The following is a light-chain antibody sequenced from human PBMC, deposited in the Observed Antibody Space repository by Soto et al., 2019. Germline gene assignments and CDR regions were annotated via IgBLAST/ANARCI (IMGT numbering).Light chain of an antibody. CDR3: SSYTSSSTVV. J-gene: IGLJ2*01. CDR1: SSDVGGYNY. V-gene: IGLV2-14*01. CDR2: DVS. Sequence: QSALTQPASVSGSPGQSITISCTGTSSDVGGYNYVSWYQQHPGKAPKLMIYDVSNRPSGVSNRLSGSKSGNTASLTISGLQGEDEADYSCSSYTSSSTVVFGGGAKLTVL.